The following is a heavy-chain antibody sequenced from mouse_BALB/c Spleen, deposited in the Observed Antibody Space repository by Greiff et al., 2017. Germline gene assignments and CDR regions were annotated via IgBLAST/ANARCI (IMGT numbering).Heavy chain of an antibody. CDR1: GFSLTSYG. D-gene: IGHD1-1*01. CDR3: ARDQYYGSSYWYFDV. V-gene: IGHV2-9*02. CDR2: IWAGGST. J-gene: IGHJ1*01. Sequence: QVQLQQSGPGLVAPSQSLSITCTVSGFSLTSYGVHWVRQPPGKGLEWLGVIWAGGSTNYNSALMSRLSISKDNSKSQVFLKMNSLQTDDTAMYYCARDQYYGSSYWYFDVWGAGTTVTVSS.